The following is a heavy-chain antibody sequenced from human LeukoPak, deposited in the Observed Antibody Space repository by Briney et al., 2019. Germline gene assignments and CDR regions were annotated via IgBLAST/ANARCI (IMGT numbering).Heavy chain of an antibody. CDR2: SGRNFPYFSSTK. D-gene: IGHD2-15*01. CDR3: ARDLLFGATSYFDQ. CDR1: GLTFRNYN. Sequence: SGGSLRLSCAASGLTFRNYNFNSGRQAPGKGLEWVSYSGRNFPYFSSTKHYADSVRGRFTISRDDAKNSLYLEINGLRAEDTAVYYCARDLLFGATSYFDQWGQGAPVTVSS. V-gene: IGHV3-48*01. J-gene: IGHJ4*02.